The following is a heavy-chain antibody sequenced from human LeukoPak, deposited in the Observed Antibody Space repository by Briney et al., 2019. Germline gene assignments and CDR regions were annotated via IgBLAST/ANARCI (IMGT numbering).Heavy chain of an antibody. CDR1: GGTFSSYA. CDR3: ARDSYCSGGSCYPGYYYYYYGMDV. Sequence: ASVKVSCKASGGTFSSYAISWVRQAPGQGLEWMGRIIPIFGIANSAQRFQGRVTITADKSTSTAYMELSSLRSEDTAVYYCARDSYCSGGSCYPGYYYYYYGMDVWGQGTTVTVSS. V-gene: IGHV1-69*04. J-gene: IGHJ6*02. CDR2: IIPIFGIA. D-gene: IGHD2-15*01.